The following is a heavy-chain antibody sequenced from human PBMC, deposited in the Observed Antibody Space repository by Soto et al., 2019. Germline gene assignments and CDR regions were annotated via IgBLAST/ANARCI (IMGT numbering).Heavy chain of an antibody. V-gene: IGHV1-69*02. CDR2: IIPIAAIA. D-gene: IGHD3-10*01. Sequence: QVQLVQSGAEVTKPGSSVKVSCKASGGTFSRYTINWVRQAPGQELEWMGRIIPIAAIANYTQKFQGRVTITLDSSPTTAYMELSIPRSEDTALYYCARGCTIVGGAPSRFEPLRQGTLVTVSS. CDR1: GGTFSRYT. CDR3: ARGCTIVGGAPSRFEP. J-gene: IGHJ5*02.